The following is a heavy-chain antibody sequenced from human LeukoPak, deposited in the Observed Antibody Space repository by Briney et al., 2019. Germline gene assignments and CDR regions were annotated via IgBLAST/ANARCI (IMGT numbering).Heavy chain of an antibody. CDR2: ISAYNGNT. CDR1: GYTFTSHV. D-gene: IGHD3-9*01. CDR3: ARDKGYDILTGYEEFDY. V-gene: IGHV1-18*04. Sequence: GASVKVSCKASGYTFTSHVISWVRQAPGQGLEWMGWISAYNGNTNYAQKLQGRVTMTTDTSTSTAYMELRSMRSDDTAVYYCARDKGYDILTGYEEFDYWGQGTLVTVSS. J-gene: IGHJ4*02.